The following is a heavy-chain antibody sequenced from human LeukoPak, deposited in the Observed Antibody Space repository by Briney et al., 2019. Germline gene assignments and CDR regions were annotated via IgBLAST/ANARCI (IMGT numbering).Heavy chain of an antibody. Sequence: SETLSLTCAVYGGSFSGYYWSWIRQPPGKGLDWIGEINHSGSTNYNPSLKSRVTISVDTSKNQFSLKLSSVTAADTAVYYCARLGGSSSWYSGWFDPWGQGTLVTVSS. CDR2: INHSGST. CDR1: GGSFSGYY. CDR3: ARLGGSSSWYSGWFDP. D-gene: IGHD6-13*01. V-gene: IGHV4-34*01. J-gene: IGHJ5*02.